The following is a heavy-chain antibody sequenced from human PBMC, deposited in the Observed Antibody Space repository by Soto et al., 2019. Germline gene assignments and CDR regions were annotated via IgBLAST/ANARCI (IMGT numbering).Heavy chain of an antibody. Sequence: PGGSLRLSCAAPGFTFSGYYMSWLRQGPGKGLEWVSYISSSGSTIYYADSVKGRFTISRDNAKNSLYLQMNSLRAEDTAVYYCARRGYCSGGGDRDCQRIFDYWGQGTLVTVSS. CDR3: ARRGYCSGGGDRDCQRIFDY. D-gene: IGHD2-15*01. V-gene: IGHV3-11*01. CDR2: ISSSGSTI. J-gene: IGHJ4*02. CDR1: GFTFSGYY.